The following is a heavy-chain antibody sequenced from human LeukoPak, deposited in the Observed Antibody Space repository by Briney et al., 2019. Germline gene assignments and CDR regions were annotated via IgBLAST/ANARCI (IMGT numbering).Heavy chain of an antibody. CDR1: GGSISSGPYY. V-gene: IGHV4-39*01. J-gene: IGHJ4*02. CDR2: IYYSGTT. Sequence: SETLSLTCTVSGGSISSGPYYWGWIRQPPGKGLEWIGSIYYSGTTYYNPSLKSRVTISVDTSKNQFSLTLGSVSATDTAVYYCVSPRGFSYGYFDYWGQGTLVTVSS. CDR3: VSPRGFSYGYFDY. D-gene: IGHD5-18*01.